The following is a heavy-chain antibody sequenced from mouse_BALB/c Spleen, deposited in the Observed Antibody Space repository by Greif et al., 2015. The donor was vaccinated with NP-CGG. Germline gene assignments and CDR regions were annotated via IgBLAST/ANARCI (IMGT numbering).Heavy chain of an antibody. CDR3: ARADDYRYYFDY. CDR2: INPSTGYT. Sequence: VQLQESGAELAKPGASVKMSCKASGYTFTSYWMHWLKQRSGQGLEWIGYINPSTGYTVYIQKFRVKATLTSAKSTLTAYMQLISLTSGDSAVYYWARADDYRYYFDYWGQGTTLTVSS. D-gene: IGHD2-4*01. J-gene: IGHJ2*01. CDR1: GYTFTSYW. V-gene: IGHV1-7*01.